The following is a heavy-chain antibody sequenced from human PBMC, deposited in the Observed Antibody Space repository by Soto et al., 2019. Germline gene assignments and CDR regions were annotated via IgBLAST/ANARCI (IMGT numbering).Heavy chain of an antibody. D-gene: IGHD3-10*01. J-gene: IGHJ4*02. Sequence: SETLSLTCTVSGDSISSYYWNWIRQPPGKGLEWIGYIYYSGSTNYNPSLKGRVTISLDTSKNQVSLKLSSVTAADTAMYYCASSYYYGSGTRYWGQGTLVTVSS. CDR1: GDSISSYY. CDR2: IYYSGST. V-gene: IGHV4-59*01. CDR3: ASSYYYGSGTRY.